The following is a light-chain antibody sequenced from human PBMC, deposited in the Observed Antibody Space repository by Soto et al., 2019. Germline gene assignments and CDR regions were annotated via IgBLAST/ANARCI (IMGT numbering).Light chain of an antibody. Sequence: AIRMTQSPSSFSASTGDRVSITCRATQDIGTYLAWYQQIPGKAPKLLIYDASTLQTGVPSRFSGSGSGTDFTLTISSLQPDDFATYYCQQYNSYPGTFGQGTKVDIK. J-gene: IGKJ1*01. CDR1: QDIGTY. CDR2: DAS. CDR3: QQYNSYPGT. V-gene: IGKV1-8*01.